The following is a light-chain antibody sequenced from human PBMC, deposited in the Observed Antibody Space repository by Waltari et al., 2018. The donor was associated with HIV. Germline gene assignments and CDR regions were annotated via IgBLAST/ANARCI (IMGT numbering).Light chain of an antibody. CDR3: QSADNSDTYYV. J-gene: IGLJ1*01. V-gene: IGLV3-25*03. Sequence: SYELTQTPSISVSPGQSARITRSGESLADQNVYWDQPKPGQAPLLVMYKDTERPSGIPERFFGSTSGTTVTLTIDGVQAEDEADYYCQSADNSDTYYVFGSGTKVTVL. CDR2: KDT. CDR1: SLADQN.